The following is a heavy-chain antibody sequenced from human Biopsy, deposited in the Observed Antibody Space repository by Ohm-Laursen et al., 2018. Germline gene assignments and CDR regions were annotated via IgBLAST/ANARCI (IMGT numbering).Heavy chain of an antibody. CDR2: IVPILGHL. CDR1: GGPSSNYA. V-gene: IGHV1-69*04. D-gene: IGHD3-3*01. CDR3: AADADGYYTEFDY. J-gene: IGHJ4*02. Sequence: SVKVSCKASGGPSSNYAFSWVRQAPGQGLEWVGRIVPILGHLNYAQRFQGRVSITADKSTTYVYMELSRLTSGDPAVYYCAADADGYYTEFDYWGPGTLVTVSS.